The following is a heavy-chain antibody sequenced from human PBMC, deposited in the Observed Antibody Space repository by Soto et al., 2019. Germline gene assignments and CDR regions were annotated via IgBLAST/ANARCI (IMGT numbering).Heavy chain of an antibody. D-gene: IGHD5-12*01. J-gene: IGHJ3*02. Sequence: ASVKVSCKASGYTFTSYYMHWVRQAPGQGLEWMGIINPSGGSTGYAQKFQGRVTMTRDTSTSTVYMELSSLRSEDTAVYYCARKSGYDKTSYAFDIWGQGTMVTVSS. CDR2: INPSGGST. CDR1: GYTFTSYY. V-gene: IGHV1-46*03. CDR3: ARKSGYDKTSYAFDI.